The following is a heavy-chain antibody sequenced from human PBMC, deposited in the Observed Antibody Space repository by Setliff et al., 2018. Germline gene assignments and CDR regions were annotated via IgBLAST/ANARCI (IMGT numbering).Heavy chain of an antibody. J-gene: IGHJ5*02. CDR1: GGSISSSSYY. CDR3: ARTNYYDSSTYFNWFDP. V-gene: IGHV4-39*07. Sequence: ETLSLTCTVSGGSISSSSYYWGWIRQPPGKGLEWIGSIYYSGSTYYNPSLKSRVTMSVDTSKNQFSLKLSSVTAADTAVYYCARTNYYDSSTYFNWFDPWGQGTLVTV. D-gene: IGHD3-22*01. CDR2: IYYSGST.